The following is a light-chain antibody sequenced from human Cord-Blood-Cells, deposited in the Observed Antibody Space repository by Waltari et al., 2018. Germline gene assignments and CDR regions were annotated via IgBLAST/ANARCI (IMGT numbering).Light chain of an antibody. Sequence: QSAPTQPASVSGSPGQSIPLSRTGTSSDVGGYNFFPWYQQQPGKAPKLMIYDVSKRPSGVSNRFSGSKSGNTASLTISGLQAEDEADYYCSSYTSSSSVVFGGGTKLTVL. V-gene: IGLV2-14*01. CDR2: DVS. CDR3: SSYTSSSSVV. J-gene: IGLJ2*01. CDR1: SSDVGGYNF.